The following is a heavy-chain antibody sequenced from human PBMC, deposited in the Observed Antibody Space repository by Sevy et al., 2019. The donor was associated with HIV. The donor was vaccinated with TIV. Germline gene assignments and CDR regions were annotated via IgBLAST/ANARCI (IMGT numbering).Heavy chain of an antibody. J-gene: IGHJ4*02. CDR3: ARVTAARLDY. Sequence: ASVKVSCKASGGTFSSYAISWVRQAPGQGLEWMGGIIPIFGTANYAQKFQGRVTITADKSTSKAYMELSSLRAEDTAVYYCARVTAARLDYWGQGTLVTVSS. CDR2: IIPIFGTA. CDR1: GGTFSSYA. D-gene: IGHD6-6*01. V-gene: IGHV1-69*06.